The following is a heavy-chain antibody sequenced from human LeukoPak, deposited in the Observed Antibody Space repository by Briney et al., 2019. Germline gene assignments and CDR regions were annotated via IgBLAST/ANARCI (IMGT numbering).Heavy chain of an antibody. CDR2: INPNSGNT. Sequence: ASVKVSCKASGYTFTGYYMHWVRQAPGQGLEWMGWINPNSGNTNYAQKFQGRVTMTTDTSTSTVYMELRSLRSDDTAVYYCASAREPVECDYWGQGTLVTVSS. CDR3: ASAREPVECDY. V-gene: IGHV1-2*02. CDR1: GYTFTGYY. J-gene: IGHJ4*02. D-gene: IGHD1-14*01.